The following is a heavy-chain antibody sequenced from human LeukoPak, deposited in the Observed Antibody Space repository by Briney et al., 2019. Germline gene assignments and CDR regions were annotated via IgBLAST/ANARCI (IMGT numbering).Heavy chain of an antibody. Sequence: GGSLRLSCAASGFTFSSYSMNWVRQAPGEGLEWVSSISSSSSYIYYADSVKGRFTISRDNAKNSLYLQMNSLRAEDTAVYYCARRSYRGVIGLYYYYYMDVWGKGTPVTVSS. V-gene: IGHV3-21*01. CDR1: GFTFSSYS. CDR3: ARRSYRGVIGLYYYYYMDV. J-gene: IGHJ6*03. CDR2: ISSSSSYI. D-gene: IGHD3-16*02.